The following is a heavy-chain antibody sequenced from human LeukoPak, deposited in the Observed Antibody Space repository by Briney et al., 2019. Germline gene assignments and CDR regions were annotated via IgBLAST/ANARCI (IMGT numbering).Heavy chain of an antibody. V-gene: IGHV4-4*07. D-gene: IGHD6-19*01. CDR2: IYTSGST. CDR3: AGGGIAVAGNRIYFQH. CDR1: GGSISSYC. Sequence: SETLSLTCTVSGGSISSYCWSWIRQPAGKGLEWIGRIYTSGSTNYNPSLKSRVTMSVDTSKNQFSLKLSSVTAADTAVYYCAGGGIAVAGNRIYFQHWGQGTLVTVSS. J-gene: IGHJ1*01.